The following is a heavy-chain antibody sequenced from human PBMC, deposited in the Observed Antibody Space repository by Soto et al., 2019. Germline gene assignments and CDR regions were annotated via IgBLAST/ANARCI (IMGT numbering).Heavy chain of an antibody. J-gene: IGHJ4*02. V-gene: IGHV4-34*01. CDR2: ITHSGST. CDR3: ARGGAKDLPLSQVYFDY. CDR1: GGSFSGYY. Sequence: PSETLSLTCAVYGGSFSGYYWSWIRQPPGKGLEWIGEITHSGSTNYNPSLKSRVTISVDTSKNQFSLTLSSVTAADTAVYYCARGGAKDLPLSQVYFDYWGQGTLVTVSS. D-gene: IGHD2-15*01.